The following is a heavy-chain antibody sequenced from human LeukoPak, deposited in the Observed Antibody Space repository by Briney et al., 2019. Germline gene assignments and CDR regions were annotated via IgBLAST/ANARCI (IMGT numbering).Heavy chain of an antibody. CDR3: AKMGRDGYYYYGMDV. J-gene: IGHJ6*02. D-gene: IGHD1-26*01. V-gene: IGHV3-48*01. CDR1: GFTFSSYN. CDR2: IGSGSRTI. Sequence: GGSLRLSCAASGFTFSSYNMNWVRQAPGKGLEWISYIGSGSRTIYYADSVKGRFTISRDNAKNSQYLQMNSLRAEDTAVYYCAKMGRDGYYYYGMDVWGQGTTVTVSS.